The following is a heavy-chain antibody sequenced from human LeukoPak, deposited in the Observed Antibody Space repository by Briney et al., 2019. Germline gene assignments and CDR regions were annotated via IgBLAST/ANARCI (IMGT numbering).Heavy chain of an antibody. J-gene: IGHJ4*02. D-gene: IGHD3-22*01. CDR2: IYTSGST. CDR3: ARGAYCYDSSGYYYDNFDY. V-gene: IGHV4-4*07. CDR1: GGSISSYY. Sequence: SETLSLTCTVSGGSISSYYWSWIRQPAGKGLEWIGRIYTSGSTNYNPSLKSRVTMSVDTSKNQFSLKLSSVTAADTAVYYCARGAYCYDSSGYYYDNFDYWGQGTLVTVSS.